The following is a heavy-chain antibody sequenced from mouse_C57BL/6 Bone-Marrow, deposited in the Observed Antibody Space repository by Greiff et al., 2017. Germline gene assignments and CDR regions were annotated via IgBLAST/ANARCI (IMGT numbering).Heavy chain of an antibody. CDR2: IDPENGGT. J-gene: IGHJ3*01. V-gene: IGHV14-4*01. CDR3: STDRYYPGFAY. D-gene: IGHD2-3*01. CDR1: GFNFKDDY. Sequence: EVQLMESGAELVKPGASVKLSCTASGFNFKDDYMHWVKQRPEQGLEWIGWIDPENGGTEYASKFQGKATMTADTSSNTAYLQLSSLTSEDAAVYYYSTDRYYPGFAYWGQGTPVTVSA.